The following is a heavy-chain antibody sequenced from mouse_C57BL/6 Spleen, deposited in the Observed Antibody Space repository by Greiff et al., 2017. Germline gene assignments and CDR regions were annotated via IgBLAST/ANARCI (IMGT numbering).Heavy chain of an antibody. Sequence: EVKLMESGGGLVKPGGSLKLSCAASGFTFSDYGMHWVRQAPEKGLEWVAYISSGSSTIYYADTVKGRFTISRDNAKNTLFLQMTSLRSEDTAMYYCARLEGYAMDYWGQGTSVTVSS. V-gene: IGHV5-17*01. J-gene: IGHJ4*01. CDR2: ISSGSSTI. CDR3: ARLEGYAMDY. CDR1: GFTFSDYG.